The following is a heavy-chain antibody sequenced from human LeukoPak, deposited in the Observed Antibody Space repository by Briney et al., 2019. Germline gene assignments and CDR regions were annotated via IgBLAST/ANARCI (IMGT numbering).Heavy chain of an antibody. CDR2: ISSSSSYI. CDR1: GFTFSSYS. V-gene: IGHV3-21*04. D-gene: IGHD3-22*01. Sequence: NSGGSLRLSCAASGFTFSSYSMNWVRQAPGKGLEWVSSISSSSSYIYYADSVKGRFTISRDNAKNSLYLQMNSLRADDTAVYYCAKGDHYDIDYWGQGTLVTVSS. CDR3: AKGDHYDIDY. J-gene: IGHJ4*02.